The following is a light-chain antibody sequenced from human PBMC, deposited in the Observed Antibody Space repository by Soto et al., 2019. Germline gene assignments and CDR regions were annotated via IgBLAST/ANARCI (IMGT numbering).Light chain of an antibody. CDR2: EGS. J-gene: IGLJ2*01. CDR3: SSYAGANNLV. V-gene: IGLV2-23*01. Sequence: QSVLTQPASVSGSPGQSITISCTGTSSDVGSYNLVSWYQQHPGKAPKLMIYEGSKRPSGVSNRFSGSKSGNTASLTISGLQAEDEADYYCSSYAGANNLVFGRGTKVTVL. CDR1: SSDVGSYNL.